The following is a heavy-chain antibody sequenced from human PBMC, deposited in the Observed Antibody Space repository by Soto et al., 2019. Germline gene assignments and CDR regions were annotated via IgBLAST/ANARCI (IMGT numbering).Heavy chain of an antibody. V-gene: IGHV1-18*01. CDR3: ARDNGRWLVKP. CDR1: GYTFTSHG. Sequence: QVQLVQSGAEVKKPGASVKVSCKGSGYTFTSHGFSWVRQAPGQGLQWMGWISAYSGDTKYAQAFRGRVTMTTDTSTSTTYMELRSLRSDDTAVYYCARDNGRWLVKPWGLGTLVTVSS. D-gene: IGHD2-15*01. J-gene: IGHJ5*02. CDR2: ISAYSGDT.